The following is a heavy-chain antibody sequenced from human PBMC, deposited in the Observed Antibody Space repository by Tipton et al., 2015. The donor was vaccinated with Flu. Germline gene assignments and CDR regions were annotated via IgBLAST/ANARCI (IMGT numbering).Heavy chain of an antibody. CDR3: ARAGGSRGTSFDY. CDR2: IYYSGKT. D-gene: IGHD3-16*01. CDR1: GGSITNSRYY. J-gene: IGHJ4*02. V-gene: IGHV4-39*01. Sequence: TLSLTCIVSGGSITNSRYYWGWIRQPPGKGLEWIGSIYYSGKTDYKSSLKSRVIISVDTSKNQLSLNLRSVTAADTAVYYCARAGGSRGTSFDYWGQGTLVTVSS.